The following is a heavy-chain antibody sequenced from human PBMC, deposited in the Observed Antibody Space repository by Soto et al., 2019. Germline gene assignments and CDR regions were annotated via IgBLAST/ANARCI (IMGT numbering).Heavy chain of an antibody. CDR3: ARDLTVITSEFVY. J-gene: IGHJ4*02. V-gene: IGHV3-33*01. D-gene: IGHD4-17*01. Sequence: QVQLVESGGGVVQPGRSLRLSCAASGFSFSNSGMHWVRQAPGKGLEWLAVIWYDGSKKYYADSVKGRFTISRDNSKNTLYLQMTSLRAEDTAVYYCARDLTVITSEFVYWGQGTLVTVSS. CDR2: IWYDGSKK. CDR1: GFSFSNSG.